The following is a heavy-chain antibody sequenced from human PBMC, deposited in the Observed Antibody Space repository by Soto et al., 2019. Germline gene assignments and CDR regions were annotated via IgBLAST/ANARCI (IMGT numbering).Heavy chain of an antibody. CDR1: GFIFSDYY. V-gene: IGHV3-11*01. D-gene: IGHD6-13*01. CDR3: ARDLAAAASYYYGMDV. CDR2: SSSSGRTI. Sequence: QVQLVESGGGLVKPVGSLRLSCAASGFIFSDYYMSWIRQAPGKGLDWVSYSSSSGRTIYYADSVQGRFTISRDNAKNSLFLQMNSLRVEDTAVYYCARDLAAAASYYYGMDVWGQGTTVTVSS. J-gene: IGHJ6*02.